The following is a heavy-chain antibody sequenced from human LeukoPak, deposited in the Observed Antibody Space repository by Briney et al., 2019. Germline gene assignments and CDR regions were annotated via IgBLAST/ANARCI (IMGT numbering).Heavy chain of an antibody. CDR2: VSGSGGTT. Sequence: AGGSLRLSCSASGFTFSSLAMSWVRQAPGKGLEWVSTVSGSGGTTHYADSVKGRFTISRDNSKNTLFLQMNSLRAEDTAVYYCAREGGSYGLDYWGQGTLVTVSS. V-gene: IGHV3-23*01. CDR1: GFTFSSLA. J-gene: IGHJ4*02. D-gene: IGHD1-26*01. CDR3: AREGGSYGLDY.